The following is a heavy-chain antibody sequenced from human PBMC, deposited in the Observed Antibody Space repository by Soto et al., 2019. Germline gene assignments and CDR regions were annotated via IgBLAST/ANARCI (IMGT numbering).Heavy chain of an antibody. V-gene: IGHV1-69*01. CDR2: IIPIFGTA. J-gene: IGHJ4*02. D-gene: IGHD4-17*01. Sequence: QVQLVQSGAEVKKPGSSVKVSCKASGGTFSSYAISWVRQAPGQGLEWMGGIIPIFGTANYAQKFQGRVTITADESTSTAYMELCSLRSEDTAVYYCAALPDYGGNSAGPRRDFDYWGQGTLVTVSS. CDR3: AALPDYGGNSAGPRRDFDY. CDR1: GGTFSSYA.